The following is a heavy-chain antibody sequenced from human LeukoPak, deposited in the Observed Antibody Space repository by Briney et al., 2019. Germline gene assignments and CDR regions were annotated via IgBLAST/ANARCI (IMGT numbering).Heavy chain of an antibody. CDR1: GYTFTSYY. D-gene: IGHD4-17*01. CDR2: INPSGGST. V-gene: IGHV1-46*01. CDR3: ARDRTKPTVTTVWASRNYYYYGMDV. J-gene: IGHJ6*02. Sequence: GASVKVSCKASGYTFTSYYMHWVRQAPGQGLEWMGIINPSGGSTSYAQKFQGRVTMTRDTSTSTVYMELSSLRSEDTAVYYCARDRTKPTVTTVWASRNYYYYGMDVWGQGTTVTVSS.